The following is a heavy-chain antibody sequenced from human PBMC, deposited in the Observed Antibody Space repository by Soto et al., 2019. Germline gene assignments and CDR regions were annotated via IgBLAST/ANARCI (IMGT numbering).Heavy chain of an antibody. V-gene: IGHV1-69*13. D-gene: IGHD6-19*01. J-gene: IGHJ3*02. CDR2: IIPIFGTA. CDR3: ARDSAIAVAEAFDI. Sequence: VASLKVSCKAAGGTFSKYAISWVRQATGQGLEWMGGIIPIFGTANYAQKFQGRVTITADESTSTAYMELSSLRSEDTAVYYCARDSAIAVAEAFDIWGQGTMVTVSS. CDR1: GGTFSKYA.